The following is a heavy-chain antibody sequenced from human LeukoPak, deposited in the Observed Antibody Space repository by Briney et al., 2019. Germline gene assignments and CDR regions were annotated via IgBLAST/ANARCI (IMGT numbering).Heavy chain of an antibody. Sequence: PSETLSLTCAVYGGSFSGYYWSWIRQPPGKGPEWIGEINHSGSTNYNPSLKRRVTISVDTSKNQFSLKLSSVTAADTAVYYCARGARTPSGYGSRTAGRANWFDPWGQGTLVTVSS. CDR3: ARGARTPSGYGSRTAGRANWFDP. CDR1: GGSFSGYY. CDR2: INHSGST. V-gene: IGHV4-34*01. J-gene: IGHJ5*02. D-gene: IGHD5-12*01.